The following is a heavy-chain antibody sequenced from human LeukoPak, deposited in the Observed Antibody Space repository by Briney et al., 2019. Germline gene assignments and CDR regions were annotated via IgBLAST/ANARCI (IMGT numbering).Heavy chain of an antibody. CDR3: TTDNVLRFLEWLPTFDY. V-gene: IGHV3-15*01. CDR2: IKSKTDGGTT. CDR1: GFTFNYAW. D-gene: IGHD3-3*01. J-gene: IGHJ4*02. Sequence: GGSLRLSCAASGFTFNYAWMSWVRQVPGKGLEWVGRIKSKTDGGTTDYAAPVKGRFTISRDDSKNTLYLQMNSLKTEDTAVYYCTTDNVLRFLEWLPTFDYWGQGTLVTVSS.